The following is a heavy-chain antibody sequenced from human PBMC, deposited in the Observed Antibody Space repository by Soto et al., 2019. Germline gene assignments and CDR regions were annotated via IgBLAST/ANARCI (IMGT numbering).Heavy chain of an antibody. CDR3: ARGRTVSSIGPLLV. D-gene: IGHD1-1*01. J-gene: IGHJ1*01. CDR1: GYDFFNYG. Sequence: QIQLVQSGAEVKKPGASVKVSCKATGYDFFNYGVSWVRQAPGQGLEWMGWVSPKSGNTDYARKVQGRVTMTTDTPTSTAYMELRGLISDDTAVYYCARGRTVSSIGPLLVWGQGTLVRVSS. CDR2: VSPKSGNT. V-gene: IGHV1-18*01.